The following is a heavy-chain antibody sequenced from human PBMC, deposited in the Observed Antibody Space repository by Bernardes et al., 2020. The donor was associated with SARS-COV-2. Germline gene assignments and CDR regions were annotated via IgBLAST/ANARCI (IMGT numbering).Heavy chain of an antibody. CDR1: GFTLRDYG. CDR2: ILSNEYTK. D-gene: IGHD2-21*02. Sequence: GFLTPSGAASGFTLRDYGMHWVGQAPGKGLEWVALILSNEYTKFDADSVKGRFTISRDNSKNTLYVQMNSLRPEDTAVYYCARDINTGCNGDCPPVHWGQGTRVTVSS. J-gene: IGHJ4*01. V-gene: IGHV3-30*03. CDR3: ARDINTGCNGDCPPVH.